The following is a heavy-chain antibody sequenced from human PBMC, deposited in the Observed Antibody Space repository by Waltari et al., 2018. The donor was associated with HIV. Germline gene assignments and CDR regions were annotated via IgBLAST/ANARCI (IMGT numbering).Heavy chain of an antibody. V-gene: IGHV3-9*01. CDR3: ARDRNKSFYFDGMDV. D-gene: IGHD3-16*02. Sequence: EVQLVESGGGLVQPGRSLRLSCAASGFPFEGYAMHWVRQVPGKGLEFVSGISWGSRSMGDGDAVKGRFTISRDNAKNSLYLQMSSLRAEDTAVYYCARDRNKSFYFDGMDVWGQGTTVTVSS. CDR1: GFPFEGYA. CDR2: ISWGSRSM. J-gene: IGHJ6*02.